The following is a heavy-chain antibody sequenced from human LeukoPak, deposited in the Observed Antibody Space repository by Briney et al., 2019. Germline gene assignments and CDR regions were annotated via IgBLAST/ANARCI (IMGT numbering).Heavy chain of an antibody. J-gene: IGHJ4*02. D-gene: IGHD3-3*01. CDR3: AREIYDFWSGYILKY. CDR2: INPSGGST. Sequence: ASVKVSCKASGYTFTSYYMHWVRQAPGQGLEWMGIINPSGGSTSYAQKFQGRVTMTRDTSTSTAYMELRSLRSDDTAVYYCAREIYDFWSGYILKYWGQGTLVTVSS. V-gene: IGHV1-46*01. CDR1: GYTFTSYY.